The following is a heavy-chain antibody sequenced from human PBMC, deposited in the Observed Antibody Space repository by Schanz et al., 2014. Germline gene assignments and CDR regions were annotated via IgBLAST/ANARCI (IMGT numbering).Heavy chain of an antibody. J-gene: IGHJ6*02. CDR3: ARDSGPYYDKSMDV. V-gene: IGHV3-30-3*01. CDR2: ISYDGSNK. Sequence: QVQLVESGGGVVQFGRSLRLSCVASGFTLSSYAMHWVRQAPGKGLEWVAVISYDGSNKYYADSVKGRFTISRDNSKNTLYLQMNSLRAEDTALYYCARDSGPYYDKSMDVWGQGTTVAVSS. CDR1: GFTLSSYA. D-gene: IGHD3-9*01.